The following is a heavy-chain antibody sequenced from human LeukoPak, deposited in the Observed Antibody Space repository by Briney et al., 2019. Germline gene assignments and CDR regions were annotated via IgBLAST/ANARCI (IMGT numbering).Heavy chain of an antibody. CDR1: GGSISSYY. D-gene: IGHD3-3*01. Sequence: SETLSLTCTVSGGSISSYYWSWIRQPPGKGLEWIGRIYTSGSTNYNPSLKSRVTISVDTSKNQFSLKLSSVTAADTAVYYCARAGYYDFWSGYSNTFDIWGQGTMVTVSS. J-gene: IGHJ3*02. CDR3: ARAGYYDFWSGYSNTFDI. V-gene: IGHV4-4*08. CDR2: IYTSGST.